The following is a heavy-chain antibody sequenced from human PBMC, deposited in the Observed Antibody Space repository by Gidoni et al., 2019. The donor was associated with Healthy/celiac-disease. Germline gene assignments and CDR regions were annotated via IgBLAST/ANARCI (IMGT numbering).Heavy chain of an antibody. Sequence: QLQLQESGPGLVKPSETLSLTGNFSGGSIRSRSSYWGWIGQPPGKGLEWICSIYYSGSTYYNPSLKIRFTISVDTSKNQFSLKLSSVTAADTAVYYCARHAPAWIQLLWGQGTLVTVSS. CDR2: IYYSGST. V-gene: IGHV4-39*01. D-gene: IGHD5-18*01. J-gene: IGHJ4*02. CDR1: GGSIRSRSSY. CDR3: ARHAPAWIQLL.